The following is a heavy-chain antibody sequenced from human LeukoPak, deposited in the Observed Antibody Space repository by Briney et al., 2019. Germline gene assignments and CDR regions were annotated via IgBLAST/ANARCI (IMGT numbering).Heavy chain of an antibody. D-gene: IGHD4-23*01. J-gene: IGHJ3*01. Sequence: AETLSLTCTVSGVSISSYYWSWIRQPPGKGLEWIGYIYYSGSTNYNPSLKSRVTISVDTSKNQFSLKLSSVTAADTAVYYCAIPTAVAVLAFDSWGQGTMVTVSS. CDR1: GVSISSYY. V-gene: IGHV4-59*01. CDR3: AIPTAVAVLAFDS. CDR2: IYYSGST.